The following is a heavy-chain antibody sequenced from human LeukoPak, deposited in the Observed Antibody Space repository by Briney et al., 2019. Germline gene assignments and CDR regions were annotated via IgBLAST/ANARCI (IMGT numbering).Heavy chain of an antibody. CDR2: IYYSGST. J-gene: IGHJ4*02. CDR3: AITMIVSGIDY. Sequence: PSETLSLTCTVSGGSISSYYWSWIRQPPGKGLEWIGYIYYSGSTNYNPSLKSRVTISVDTSKNQFSLKLSSVTAADTAVYYCAITMIVSGIDYWGQGTLVTVSS. V-gene: IGHV4-59*12. CDR1: GGSISSYY. D-gene: IGHD3-22*01.